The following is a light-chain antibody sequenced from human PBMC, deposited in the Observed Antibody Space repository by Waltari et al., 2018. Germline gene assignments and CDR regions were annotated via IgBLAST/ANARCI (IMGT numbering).Light chain of an antibody. CDR2: EVN. Sequence: QSALTQPPSASGSPGQSVTISCTGTSRDVGGYKYVSWYPQHPGKAPRLIIYEVNRRPSGVPVRFSGSKAGNTASLTVSGLQAEDEADYYCSSYAVSNNLLFGGGTKLTVL. CDR3: SSYAVSNNLL. V-gene: IGLV2-8*01. CDR1: SRDVGGYKY. J-gene: IGLJ2*01.